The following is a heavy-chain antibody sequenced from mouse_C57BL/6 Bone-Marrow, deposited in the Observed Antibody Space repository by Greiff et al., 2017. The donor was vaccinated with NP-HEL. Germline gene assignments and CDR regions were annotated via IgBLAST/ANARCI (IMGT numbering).Heavy chain of an antibody. J-gene: IGHJ2*01. CDR3: ARHKNYGSPDYFDY. CDR1: GFTFSSYG. D-gene: IGHD1-1*01. V-gene: IGHV5-6*01. Sequence: EVNVVEPGGDLVKPGGSLKLSCAASGFTFSSYGMSWVRQTPDKRLEWVATISSGGSYTYYPDSVKGRFTISRDNAKNTLYLQMSSLKSEDTAMYYCARHKNYGSPDYFDYWGQGTTLTVSS. CDR2: ISSGGSYT.